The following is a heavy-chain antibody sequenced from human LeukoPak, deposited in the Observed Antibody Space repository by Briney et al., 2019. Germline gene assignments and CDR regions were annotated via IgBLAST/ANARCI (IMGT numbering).Heavy chain of an antibody. J-gene: IGHJ1*01. V-gene: IGHV7-4-1*02. CDR2: INTNTGNP. Sequence: ASVKVSCKASGYTFTSYAMNWVRQAPGQGLEWMGWINTNTGNPTYAQGFTGRFVFSLDTSVSTAYLQISGLKAEDTAVYYCARERDCSGGSCYVEYFQHWGQGTLVTVSS. CDR1: GYTFTSYA. CDR3: ARERDCSGGSCYVEYFQH. D-gene: IGHD2-15*01.